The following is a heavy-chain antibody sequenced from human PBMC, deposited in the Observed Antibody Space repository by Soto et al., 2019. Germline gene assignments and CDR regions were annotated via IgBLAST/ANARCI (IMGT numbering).Heavy chain of an antibody. CDR1: GYIFPSYG. Sequence: QVQLVQSGAEVKKPGASVKVSCKASGYIFPSYGINWVRQAPGQGLEWMGWVSGSNDKTNYAQRLQGRVTLTTDTSTSTAYMELTTLTSDDTAVYYCARGGIIIPDYWGQGTLVTVSS. CDR3: ARGGIIIPDY. V-gene: IGHV1-18*01. J-gene: IGHJ4*02. D-gene: IGHD3-16*01. CDR2: VSGSNDKT.